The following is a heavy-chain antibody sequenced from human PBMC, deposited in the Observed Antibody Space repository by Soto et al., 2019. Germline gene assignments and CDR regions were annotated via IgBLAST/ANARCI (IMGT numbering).Heavy chain of an antibody. J-gene: IGHJ4*02. CDR3: AGRTPGVDY. D-gene: IGHD3-10*01. Sequence: QLQLQATGPGLVKPSETLSLICTVSGGSTSSSRYSWGWIRQAPGKGLEWMGSISYSGSTYYNPSLESRVTISVDKSRNQVSLKLTSVTAADTAMYFSAGRTPGVDYWGQGTLVTVSS. CDR1: GGSTSSSRYS. CDR2: ISYSGST. V-gene: IGHV4-39*01.